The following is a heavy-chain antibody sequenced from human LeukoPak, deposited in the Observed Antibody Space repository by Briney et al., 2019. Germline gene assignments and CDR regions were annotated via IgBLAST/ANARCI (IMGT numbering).Heavy chain of an antibody. CDR2: IYPGDSDT. D-gene: IGHD6-13*01. CDR3: ARGFGSTWLEY. Sequence: GESLKISCKGSGYSFTSYWIGWVRQMPGKGLEWMGIIYPGDSDTRYRPSFQGQVTSSADKSLTTAYLQWSSLKASDTAMYYCARGFGSTWLEYWGQGTLVTVSS. J-gene: IGHJ1*01. CDR1: GYSFTSYW. V-gene: IGHV5-51*01.